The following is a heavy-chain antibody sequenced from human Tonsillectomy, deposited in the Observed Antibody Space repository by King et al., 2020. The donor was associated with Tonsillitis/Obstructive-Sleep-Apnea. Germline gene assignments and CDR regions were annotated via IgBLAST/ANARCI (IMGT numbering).Heavy chain of an antibody. CDR2: IHHSGKT. Sequence: VQLQESGPGLVKPSGTLSLTCAVSGDSISSSNLWSWVRQSPGKGLEWIGEIHHSGKTNYNPSLKSRVAISVDKSKNQFSLKVTSVTAADAAVYYCVGSSHVGWDFWGQGTLVTVSS. V-gene: IGHV4-4*02. J-gene: IGHJ4*02. CDR1: GDSISSSNL. CDR3: VGSSHVGWDF. D-gene: IGHD2-15*01.